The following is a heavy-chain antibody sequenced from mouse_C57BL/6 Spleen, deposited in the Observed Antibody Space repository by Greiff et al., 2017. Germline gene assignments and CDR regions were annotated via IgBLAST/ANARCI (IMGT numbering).Heavy chain of an antibody. CDR2: IDPSDSYT. D-gene: IGHD1-1*01. Sequence: QVQLQQPGAELVKPGASVKLSCKASGYTFTSYWMQWVKQRPGQGLEWIGEIDPSDSYTNYNQKFKGKATLTVDTSSSTAYMQRSSLTSEDSAVYYCARRGNYGSSRWYFDVWGTGTTVTVSS. CDR1: GYTFTSYW. V-gene: IGHV1-50*01. J-gene: IGHJ1*03. CDR3: ARRGNYGSSRWYFDV.